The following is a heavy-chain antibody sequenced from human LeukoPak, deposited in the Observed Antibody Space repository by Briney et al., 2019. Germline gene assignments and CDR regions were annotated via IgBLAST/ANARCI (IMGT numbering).Heavy chain of an antibody. CDR1: GGSISSYF. D-gene: IGHD6-25*01. CDR2: IYYSGST. CDR3: ASARLGSGLEGAFDI. J-gene: IGHJ3*02. V-gene: IGHV4-59*01. Sequence: SETLPLTCTVSGGSISSYFWSWIRQPPGKGLEWIGYIYYSGSTNYNPSLKSRVTISVDTSKNQFSLKLSSVTAADTAVYYCASARLGSGLEGAFDIWGQGTMVTVSS.